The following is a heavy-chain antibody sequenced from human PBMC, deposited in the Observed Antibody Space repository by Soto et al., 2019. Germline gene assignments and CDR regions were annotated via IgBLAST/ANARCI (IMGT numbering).Heavy chain of an antibody. CDR1: GYPFSNIA. Sequence: QVQLVQSGTEVKAPGSSVKVSCMASGYPFSNIAISWVRQAPGQGLEWMGGLIPIFGTGNSAQKFQGRVTPTAGESTSTTYMELNNLRSEDSAVYYCARHWGQFDPEVKGLYHYGMGVWGQGTTVIVS. J-gene: IGHJ6*02. CDR2: LIPIFGTG. D-gene: IGHD3-16*01. CDR3: ARHWGQFDPEVKGLYHYGMGV. V-gene: IGHV1-69*01.